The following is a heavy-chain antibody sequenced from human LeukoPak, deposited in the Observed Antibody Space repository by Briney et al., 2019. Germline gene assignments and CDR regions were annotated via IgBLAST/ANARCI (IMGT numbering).Heavy chain of an antibody. CDR2: TDCDDDK. CDR1: GFSLSTTGMR. Sequence: SRPARLKPTQTLTLSPTFTGFSLSTTGMRVSWIRQPPGKALESLARTDCDDDKLYSTSLKTRLTVSKDPSKNQVVLTMTNMDPVDTATYYCTRDSINFSGYFDYWGQGTLVTVSS. CDR3: TRDSINFSGYFDY. J-gene: IGHJ4*02. V-gene: IGHV2-70*04. D-gene: IGHD2/OR15-2a*01.